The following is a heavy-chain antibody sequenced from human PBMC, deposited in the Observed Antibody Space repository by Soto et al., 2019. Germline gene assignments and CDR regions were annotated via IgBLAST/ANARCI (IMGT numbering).Heavy chain of an antibody. V-gene: IGHV1-2*04. Sequence: ASVKVSCKASGYXYTGYYMHWVRQAPGQGLEWMGWINPNSGGTNYAQKFQGWVTMTRDTSISTAYMELSRLRSDDTAVYYCARSGGYYYYGMDVWGQGTTVTVSS. D-gene: IGHD1-26*01. CDR2: INPNSGGT. J-gene: IGHJ6*02. CDR3: ARSGGYYYYGMDV. CDR1: GYXYTGYY.